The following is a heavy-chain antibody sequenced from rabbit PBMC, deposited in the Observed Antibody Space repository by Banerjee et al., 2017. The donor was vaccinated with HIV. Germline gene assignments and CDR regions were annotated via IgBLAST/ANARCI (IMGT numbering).Heavy chain of an antibody. CDR3: ARDLVGVIGCYFNL. V-gene: IGHV1S45*01. D-gene: IGHD1-1*01. Sequence: QEQLEESGGDLVKPEGSLTLTCTASGFSFSNKYVMCWVRQDPGKGLEWSASINTSSGNIVYATWAKGRFTISKTSLTTVTLQMTSLTAADTASYFCARDLVGVIGCYFNLWGPAPLVPVS. CDR1: GFSFSNKYV. CDR2: INTSSGNI. J-gene: IGHJ4*01.